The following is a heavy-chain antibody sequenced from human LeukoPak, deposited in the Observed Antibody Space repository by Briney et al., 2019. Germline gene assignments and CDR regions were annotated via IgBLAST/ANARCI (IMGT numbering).Heavy chain of an antibody. V-gene: IGHV4-34*01. CDR3: ARGHTVTI. CDR1: GGSFSGYC. Sequence: PSETLSLTCAVYGGSFSGYCWSWIRQPPGKGLEWIGEINHSGSTNYNPSLKSRVTISVDTSKNQFSLKLSSVTAADTAVHYCARGHTVTIWGQGTLVTVSS. D-gene: IGHD4-17*01. CDR2: INHSGST. J-gene: IGHJ4*02.